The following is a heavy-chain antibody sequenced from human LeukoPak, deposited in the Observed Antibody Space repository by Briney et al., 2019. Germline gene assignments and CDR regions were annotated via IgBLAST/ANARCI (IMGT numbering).Heavy chain of an antibody. CDR1: GGSISSSS. CDR2: ISYDGSNK. CDR3: ARDGGDIVEVTSSYYYMDV. D-gene: IGHD2-21*02. J-gene: IGHJ6*03. V-gene: IGHV3-30*14. Sequence: LSLTCTVSGGSISSSSYYWGWIRQPPGKGVEWVAVISYDGSNKYYADSVKGRFTISRDNSKNMLYVQMGSLRAEDMAVYYCARDGGDIVEVTSSYYYMDVWGKGTTVTVSS.